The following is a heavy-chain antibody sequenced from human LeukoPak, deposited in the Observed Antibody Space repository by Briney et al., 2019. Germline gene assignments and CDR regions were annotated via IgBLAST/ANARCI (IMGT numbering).Heavy chain of an antibody. Sequence: GGSLRLSCAASGFTFSSYAMHWVRQAPGKGLEWVAVISYDGSNKYYADSVKGRFTISRDNSKNTLYLQMNSLRAEDTAVYYCTRDNRYYYWGQGTVVTVSS. V-gene: IGHV3-30*07. CDR3: TRDNRYYY. J-gene: IGHJ4*02. CDR1: GFTFSSYA. CDR2: ISYDGSNK. D-gene: IGHD2-21*01.